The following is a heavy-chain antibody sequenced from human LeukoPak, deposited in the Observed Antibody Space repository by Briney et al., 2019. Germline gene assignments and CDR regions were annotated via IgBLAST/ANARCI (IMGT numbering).Heavy chain of an antibody. CDR2: IYYSGST. Sequence: SETLSLTCTVSGGSISSSSYYWGWIRQPPGKGLEWIGSIYYSGSTNYSPSLKSRVTISVDTSKNQFSLKLSSVTAADTAVYYCARAPVRGAFDIWGQGTMVTVSS. D-gene: IGHD3-10*01. CDR3: ARAPVRGAFDI. J-gene: IGHJ3*02. V-gene: IGHV4-39*07. CDR1: GGSISSSSYY.